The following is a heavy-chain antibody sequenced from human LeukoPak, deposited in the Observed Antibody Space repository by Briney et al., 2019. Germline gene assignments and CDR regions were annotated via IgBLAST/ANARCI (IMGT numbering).Heavy chain of an antibody. CDR1: GYSISSGYY. J-gene: IGHJ4*02. D-gene: IGHD5-12*01. CDR3: ASSIVATFDY. V-gene: IGHV4-38-2*02. CDR2: IYHSGST. Sequence: KPSETLSLTCTVSGYSISSGYYWGWIRQPPGKGLEWIGSIYHSGSTYYNPSLKSRVTISVDTSKNQFSLKLSSVTAADTAVYYCASSIVATFDYWGQGTLVTVSS.